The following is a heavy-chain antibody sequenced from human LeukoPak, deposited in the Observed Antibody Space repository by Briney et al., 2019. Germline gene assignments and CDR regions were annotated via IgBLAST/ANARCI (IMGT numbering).Heavy chain of an antibody. J-gene: IGHJ4*02. D-gene: IGHD7-27*01. CDR2: ISNNGGRT. CDR3: ATTADWGYDY. V-gene: IGHV3-23*01. Sequence: GGSLRLSCAASGFTFSSYSMNWVRQAPGKGLEWVSTISNNGGRTFYSDSVKGRFTISRDNSKNTLYLQMNSLRAEDTAVYYCATTADWGYDYWGQGTLVTVSS. CDR1: GFTFSSYS.